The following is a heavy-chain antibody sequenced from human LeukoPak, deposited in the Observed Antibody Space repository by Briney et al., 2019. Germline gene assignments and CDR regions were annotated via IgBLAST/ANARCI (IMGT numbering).Heavy chain of an antibody. Sequence: GGSLRLSCAASGFTFSSYWMHWVRQAQGKGLVWVSRINSDGSSSDYADSVKGRFTISRDNAMNTLYLQMNSLRAEDTAVYYCARAKAAFGIWGQGTVVTVSS. V-gene: IGHV3-74*01. J-gene: IGHJ3*02. CDR2: INSDGSSS. CDR3: ARAKAAFGI. CDR1: GFTFSSYW.